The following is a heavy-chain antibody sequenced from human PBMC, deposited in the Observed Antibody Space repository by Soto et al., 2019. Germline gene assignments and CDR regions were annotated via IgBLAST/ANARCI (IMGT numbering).Heavy chain of an antibody. CDR1: GFTFSSYG. Sequence: GGSLRLSCAASGFTFSSYGMHWVRQAPGKGLEWVAVIWYDGSNKYYADSVKGRFTISRDNSKNTLYLQMNSLRAEDTAVYYCARGLVVEDYYYYYGMDVWGQGTTVTVSS. CDR2: IWYDGSNK. J-gene: IGHJ6*02. D-gene: IGHD3-22*01. V-gene: IGHV3-33*01. CDR3: ARGLVVEDYYYYYGMDV.